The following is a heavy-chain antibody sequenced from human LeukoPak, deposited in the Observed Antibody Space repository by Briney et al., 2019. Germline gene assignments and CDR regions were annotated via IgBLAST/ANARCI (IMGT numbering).Heavy chain of an antibody. CDR1: GFALGTSGVG. CDR3: AHSYIKGGLDP. Sequence: SGPTLFQPPPPLTLTCTFSGFALGTSGVGVGWIRQPPGKALEWLALIYWDDDKRYSPSLKSRLTITKDTSKNQVVLTMTNMDPVDTATYYCAHSYIKGGLDPWGQGTLVTVSS. V-gene: IGHV2-5*02. CDR2: IYWDDDK. J-gene: IGHJ5*02. D-gene: IGHD4-11*01.